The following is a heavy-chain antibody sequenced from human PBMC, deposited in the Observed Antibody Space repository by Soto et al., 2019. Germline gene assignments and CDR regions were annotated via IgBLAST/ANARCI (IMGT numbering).Heavy chain of an antibody. CDR2: VNHSGIT. CDR3: ARVREYYDYIWGSYRYTFDY. D-gene: IGHD3-16*02. V-gene: IGHV4-34*09. J-gene: IGHJ4*02. CDR1: GGSLSDHF. Sequence: PSETLSLTCAVSGGSLSDHFWSWIRQSTGKGLEWIGYVNHSGITYYNPSLKSRVTISVDTSKNQFSLKLSSVTAADTAVYYCARVREYYDYIWGSYRYTFDYWGQGTLVTVSS.